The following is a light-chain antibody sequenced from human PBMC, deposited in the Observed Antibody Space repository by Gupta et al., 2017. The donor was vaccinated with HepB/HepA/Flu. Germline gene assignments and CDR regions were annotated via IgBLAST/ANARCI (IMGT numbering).Light chain of an antibody. V-gene: IGLV2-14*03. Sequence: SALTQPASVPGSPGQSITISCTGTSSDVGTYKSVSWYQQHPGKAPKLIIYDVNTRPSGVSNRFSGAKSGNTASLTISGLQAEDEADYYCRSYTTSSTQVFGTGTKVTVL. CDR2: DVN. CDR3: RSYTTSSTQV. CDR1: SSDVGTYKS. J-gene: IGLJ1*01.